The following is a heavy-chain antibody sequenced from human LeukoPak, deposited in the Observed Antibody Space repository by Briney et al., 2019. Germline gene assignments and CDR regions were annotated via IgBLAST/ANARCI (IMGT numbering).Heavy chain of an antibody. V-gene: IGHV3-21*01. CDR2: ISSSSSYI. Sequence: GGSLRLSCAASGFTFSSYSMNWVRQALGKGLEWVSSISSSSSYIYYADSVKGRFTISRDNAKNSLYLQMNSLRAEDTAVYYCARKGFYYDSSGFDYWGQGTLVTVSS. CDR1: GFTFSSYS. D-gene: IGHD3-22*01. CDR3: ARKGFYYDSSGFDY. J-gene: IGHJ4*02.